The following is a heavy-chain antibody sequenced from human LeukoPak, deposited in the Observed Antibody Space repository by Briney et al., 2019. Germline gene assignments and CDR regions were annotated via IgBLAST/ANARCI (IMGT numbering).Heavy chain of an antibody. CDR2: ISYDGSSK. J-gene: IGHJ4*02. V-gene: IGHV3-30*18. CDR3: AKVMSQLWARGGFDY. CDR1: GFTFSSYG. Sequence: GGSLRLSCAASGFTFSSYGMHWVRQAPGKGLEWVAVISYDGSSKYYADSVKGRFTISRDNSKNTLYLQMNSLRAEDTAVYYCAKVMSQLWARGGFDYWGQGTLVTVSS. D-gene: IGHD5-18*01.